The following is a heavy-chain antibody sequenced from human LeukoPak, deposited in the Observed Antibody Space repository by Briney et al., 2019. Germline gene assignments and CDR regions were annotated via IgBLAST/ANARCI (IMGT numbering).Heavy chain of an antibody. J-gene: IGHJ4*02. CDR2: INHSGST. CDR1: GYSISSGFY. Sequence: PSETLSLTCTVSGYSISSGFYWSWIRQPPGQGLEWIGEINHSGSTNYNPSLKSRVTISVDKSKNQFSLKLTSVTAADTAVYYCARVLRGGLEYFDYWGQGTLVTVSS. V-gene: IGHV4-38-2*02. CDR3: ARVLRGGLEYFDY.